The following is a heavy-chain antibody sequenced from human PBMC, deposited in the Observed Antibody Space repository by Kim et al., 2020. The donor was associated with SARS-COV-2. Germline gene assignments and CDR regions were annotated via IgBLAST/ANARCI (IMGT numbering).Heavy chain of an antibody. D-gene: IGHD1-26*01. CDR3: ARGPLLLDY. J-gene: IGHJ4*02. Sequence: NKYDADSGEGRFTISRDNSKNTLYLQMNSLGAEDTAVYYCARGPLLLDYWGQGTLVTVSS. CDR2: NK. V-gene: IGHV3-30*01.